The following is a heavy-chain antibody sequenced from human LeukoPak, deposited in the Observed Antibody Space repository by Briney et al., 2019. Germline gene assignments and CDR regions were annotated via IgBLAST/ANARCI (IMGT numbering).Heavy chain of an antibody. CDR3: ARGPGLRYFDWSVRTFDY. D-gene: IGHD3-9*01. CDR1: GFTVSSNY. V-gene: IGHV3-66*01. J-gene: IGHJ4*02. Sequence: PGGSLRLSCAASGFTVSSNYMSWVRQAPGKGLEWVSVIYSGGSTYYADSVKGRFTISRDNSKNTLYLQMNSLRAEDTAVYYCARGPGLRYFDWSVRTFDYWGQGTLVTVSS. CDR2: IYSGGST.